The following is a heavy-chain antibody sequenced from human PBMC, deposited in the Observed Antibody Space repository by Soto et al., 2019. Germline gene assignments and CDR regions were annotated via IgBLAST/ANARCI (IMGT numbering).Heavy chain of an antibody. CDR3: AKDAAITMVRGVTANWFDP. D-gene: IGHD3-10*01. J-gene: IGHJ5*02. CDR1: GFTFSSYA. CDR2: ISGSGGST. V-gene: IGHV3-23*01. Sequence: GSLRLSCAASGFTFSSYAMSWVRQAPGKGLEWVSAISGSGGSTYYADSVKGRFTISRDNSKNTLYLQMNSLRAEDTAVYYCAKDAAITMVRGVTANWFDPWGQGTLVTVSS.